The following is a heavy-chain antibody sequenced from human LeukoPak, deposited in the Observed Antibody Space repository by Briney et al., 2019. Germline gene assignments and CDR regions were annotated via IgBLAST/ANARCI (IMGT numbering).Heavy chain of an antibody. J-gene: IGHJ4*02. CDR1: GGSISSSSYY. D-gene: IGHD2-8*01. CDR2: IYYSGST. CDR3: ARAIGVGLSLSRNFDY. V-gene: IGHV4-39*07. Sequence: PSETLSLTCTVSGGSISSSSYYWGWIRQPPGKGLEWIGSIYYSGSTYYNPSLKSRVTISVDTSKNQFSLKLSSVTAADTAVYYCARAIGVGLSLSRNFDYWGQGTLVTVSS.